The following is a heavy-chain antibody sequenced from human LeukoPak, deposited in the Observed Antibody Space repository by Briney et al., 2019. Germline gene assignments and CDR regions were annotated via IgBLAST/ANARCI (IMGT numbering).Heavy chain of an antibody. CDR1: GYTFTSYA. J-gene: IGHJ3*02. CDR3: ARPWDNEDGAFDI. D-gene: IGHD5-24*01. V-gene: IGHV1-3*01. CDR2: INAGNGNT. Sequence: GASVKVSCKASGYTFTSYAMHWVRQAPGQRLEWMGWINAGNGNTKYSQKFQGRVTITRDTSASTAYMELSRLRSDDTAVYYCARPWDNEDGAFDIWGQGTMVTVSS.